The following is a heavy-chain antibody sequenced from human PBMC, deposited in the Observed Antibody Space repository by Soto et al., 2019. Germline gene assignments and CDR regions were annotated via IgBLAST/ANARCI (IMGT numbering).Heavy chain of an antibody. Sequence: GGSLRLSCAASGFTFDDYAMHWVRQAPGKGLEWVSGISWNSGSIGYADSVKGRFTISRDNAKNSLYLQMNSLRAEDTALYYCAKDIQSGSGYYDAFDIWGQGTMVTVSS. J-gene: IGHJ3*02. CDR1: GFTFDDYA. CDR2: ISWNSGSI. D-gene: IGHD3-22*01. CDR3: AKDIQSGSGYYDAFDI. V-gene: IGHV3-9*01.